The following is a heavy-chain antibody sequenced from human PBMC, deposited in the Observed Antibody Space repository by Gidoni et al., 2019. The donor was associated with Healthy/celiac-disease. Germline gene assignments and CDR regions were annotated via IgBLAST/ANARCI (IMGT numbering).Heavy chain of an antibody. CDR1: GGTFSSYA. J-gene: IGHJ2*01. CDR3: ASPSSMVRGVIDSLDYWYFDL. V-gene: IGHV1-69*01. CDR2: IIPIFGTA. Sequence: KKPGSSVKVSCKASGGTFSSYAISWVRQAPGQGLEWMGGIIPIFGTANYAQKFQGRVTITADESTSTAYMELSSLRSEDTAVYDCASPSSMVRGVIDSLDYWYFDLWGRGTLVTVSS. D-gene: IGHD3-10*01.